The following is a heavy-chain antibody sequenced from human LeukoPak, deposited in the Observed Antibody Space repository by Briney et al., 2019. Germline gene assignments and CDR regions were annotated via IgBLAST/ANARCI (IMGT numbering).Heavy chain of an antibody. CDR2: IKQDGSEK. CDR1: GFTFSSYW. J-gene: IGHJ2*01. D-gene: IGHD5-18*01. CDR3: ARDYVTIQLWLPDYWYFDL. Sequence: PGGSLRLSCAASGFTFSSYWMSWVRQAPGKGLEWVANIKQDGSEKYYVDSVKGRFTISRDNAKNSLYLQMNSLRAEDTAVYYCARDYVTIQLWLPDYWYFDLWGRGTLVTVSS. V-gene: IGHV3-7*01.